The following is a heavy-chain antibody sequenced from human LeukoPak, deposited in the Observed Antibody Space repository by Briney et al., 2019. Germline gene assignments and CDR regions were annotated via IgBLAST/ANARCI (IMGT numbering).Heavy chain of an antibody. CDR3: ARGAWGFGPLFDY. J-gene: IGHJ4*02. CDR2: TYYRSKWYN. Sequence: SQTLSLTCAISGDSVSSNSAAWNWMRQSPSRGLEWLGRTYYRSKWYNDYAVSVKSRITINPDTSKNQFSLQLNSVTPEDTAVYYCARGAWGFGPLFDYWGQGTLVTVSS. D-gene: IGHD3-16*01. CDR1: GDSVSSNSAA. V-gene: IGHV6-1*01.